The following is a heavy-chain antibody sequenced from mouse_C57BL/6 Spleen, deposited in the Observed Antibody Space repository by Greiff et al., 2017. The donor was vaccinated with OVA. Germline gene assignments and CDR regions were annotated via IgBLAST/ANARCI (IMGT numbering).Heavy chain of an antibody. CDR1: GYAFSSSW. J-gene: IGHJ3*01. V-gene: IGHV1-82*01. CDR3: ARKVEGLRGFAY. CDR2: IYPGDGDT. D-gene: IGHD1-1*01. Sequence: VQLQQSGPELVKPGASVKISCKASGYAFSSSWMNWVKQRPGKGLEWIGRIYPGDGDTNYNGKFKGKATLTADKSSSTAYMQLSSLTSEDSAVYFCARKVEGLRGFAYWGQGTLVTVSA.